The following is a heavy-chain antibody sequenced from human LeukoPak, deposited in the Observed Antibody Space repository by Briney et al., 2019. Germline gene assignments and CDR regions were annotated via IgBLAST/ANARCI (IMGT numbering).Heavy chain of an antibody. V-gene: IGHV1-2*02. D-gene: IGHD3-16*01. CDR2: IKTNSGGT. J-gene: IGHJ4*02. CDR1: GYTFTDYY. CDR3: ARVGRLGDPGGY. Sequence: ASVTVSFKASGYTFTDYYMHWVRQPPGQGLEWMGWIKTNSGGTNYAQKCQGRVTMTRDTSISTAYMELTRQRSDDTAVYYCARVGRLGDPGGYWGQGTLVTGSS.